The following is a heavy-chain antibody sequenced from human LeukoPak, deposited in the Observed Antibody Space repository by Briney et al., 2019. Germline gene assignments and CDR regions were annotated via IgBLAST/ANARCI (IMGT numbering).Heavy chain of an antibody. Sequence: RASVKVSCKVSGYTLTELSMHWVRQAPGKGLEWMGGFDPEDGETIYAQKFQGRVTMTEVTSTDTAYMELSSLRSEDTAVYYCATGGHRMNYYYMDVWGKGTTVTVSS. D-gene: IGHD1-14*01. CDR1: GYTLTELS. V-gene: IGHV1-24*01. CDR2: FDPEDGET. J-gene: IGHJ6*03. CDR3: ATGGHRMNYYYMDV.